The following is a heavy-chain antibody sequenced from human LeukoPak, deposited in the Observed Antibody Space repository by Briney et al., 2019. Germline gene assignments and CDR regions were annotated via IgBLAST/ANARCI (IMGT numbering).Heavy chain of an antibody. V-gene: IGHV3-30*02. Sequence: PGGSLRLSCAASGFTFSSYDMHWVRQAPGKGLEWVAFIRYDGSNKYYADSVKGRFTVSRDNSKNTLYLQMNSLRAEDTAVYYCAKDTSAEIWYWGQGTLVTVSS. CDR1: GFTFSSYD. CDR2: IRYDGSNK. CDR3: AKDTSAEIWY. D-gene: IGHD2-2*01. J-gene: IGHJ4*02.